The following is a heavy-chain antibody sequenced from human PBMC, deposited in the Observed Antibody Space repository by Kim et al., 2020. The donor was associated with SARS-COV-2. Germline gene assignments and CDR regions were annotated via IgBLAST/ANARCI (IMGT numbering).Heavy chain of an antibody. CDR1: GGSISSSSYY. D-gene: IGHD3-22*01. V-gene: IGHV4-39*01. CDR3: VSGYYYHGGFFFVGGQGEREGSNYFDY. CDR2: IYYSGST. J-gene: IGHJ4*02. Sequence: SETLSLTCTVSGGSISSSSYYWGWIRQPPGKGLEWIGSIYYSGSTYYNPSLKSRVTISVDTSKNQFSLKLSSVTAADTAVYYCVSGYYYHGGFFFVGGQGEREGSNYFDYWGQGTLVTVSS.